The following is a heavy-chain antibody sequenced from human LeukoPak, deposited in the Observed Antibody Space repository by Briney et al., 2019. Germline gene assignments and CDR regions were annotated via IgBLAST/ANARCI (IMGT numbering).Heavy chain of an antibody. V-gene: IGHV1-18*01. Sequence: GSSVKVSCKASGYTFTSYGISWVRQAPGQGLEWMGWISGYNGNTDYAQKLQGRVTMTTDTSTSTAYMELRSLRSDDTAVYYCARAIRSGWSDYWGQGTLVTVSP. CDR2: ISGYNGNT. D-gene: IGHD6-19*01. CDR1: GYTFTSYG. J-gene: IGHJ4*02. CDR3: ARAIRSGWSDY.